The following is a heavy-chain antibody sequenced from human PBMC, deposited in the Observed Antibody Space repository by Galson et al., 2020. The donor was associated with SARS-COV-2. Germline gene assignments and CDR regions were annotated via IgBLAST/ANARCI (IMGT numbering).Heavy chain of an antibody. V-gene: IGHV3-30*18. D-gene: IGHD6-19*01. CDR2: ISYDGSD. Sequence: GGSLRLSCAASGFTFDTYGIHWVRQAPGKGLEWVAVISYDGSDYADSVKGRFTISRDMSKNTVYLQMNSLRPEDTALYYCVKDDRWLVGDNIGWYCDHWGRGTRVIVSS. CDR3: VKDDRWLVGDNIGWYCDH. J-gene: IGHJ2*01. CDR1: GFTFDTYG.